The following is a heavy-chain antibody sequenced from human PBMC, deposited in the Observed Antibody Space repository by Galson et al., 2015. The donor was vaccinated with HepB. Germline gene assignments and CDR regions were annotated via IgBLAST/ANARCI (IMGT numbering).Heavy chain of an antibody. CDR2: ISGSGGST. CDR1: GFTFSSYA. D-gene: IGHD3-22*01. CDR3: AKGRRQYYYDSSGYYFDY. J-gene: IGHJ4*02. V-gene: IGHV3-23*01. Sequence: SLRLSCAASGFTFSSYAMSWVRQAPGKGLEWVSAISGSGGSTYYADSAKGRFTISRDNSKNTLYLQMNSLRAEDTAVYYCAKGRRQYYYDSSGYYFDYWGQGTLVTVSS.